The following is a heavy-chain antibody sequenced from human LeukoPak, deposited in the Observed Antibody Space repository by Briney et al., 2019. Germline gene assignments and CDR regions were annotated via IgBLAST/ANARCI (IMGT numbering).Heavy chain of an antibody. J-gene: IGHJ4*02. V-gene: IGHV3-66*01. Sequence: GGSLRLSCAASVLCATRKYMICVREAPGTGVECVSVIYSGGSTYYADSVRGRFTISRDNSKYTLNLHMNGLRVEDTAIYFCATRPDDDDFPYFDFWGQGTLVTVTS. CDR1: VLCATRKY. CDR2: IYSGGST. CDR3: ATRPDDDDFPYFDF. D-gene: IGHD3-3*01.